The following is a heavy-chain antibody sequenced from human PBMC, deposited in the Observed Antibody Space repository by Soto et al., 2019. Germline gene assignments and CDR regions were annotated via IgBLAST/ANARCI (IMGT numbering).Heavy chain of an antibody. V-gene: IGHV4-59*01. CDR1: GGSISSYY. Sequence: QVQLQESGPGLVKPSETLSLTCTVSGGSISSYYWSWIRQPPGKGLEWIGYIYYSGSTNYNPSLKSRVTISVDTSKNPFSLKLSSVTAADTAVYYCARGLWVVAASPYYFDYWGQGTLVTVSS. J-gene: IGHJ4*02. CDR3: ARGLWVVAASPYYFDY. D-gene: IGHD2-15*01. CDR2: IYYSGST.